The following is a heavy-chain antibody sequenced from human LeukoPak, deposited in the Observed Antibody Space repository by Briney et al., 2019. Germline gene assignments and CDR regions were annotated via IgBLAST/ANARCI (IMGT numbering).Heavy chain of an antibody. D-gene: IGHD2-15*01. CDR3: ARDLGYCSGGSCYREQWLIDY. CDR1: GFTFSSYA. J-gene: IGHJ4*02. V-gene: IGHV3-30*04. CDR2: ISYDGSNK. Sequence: GGSLRLSCAASGFTFSSYAMHWVRQAPGKGLEWVAVISYDGSNKYYADSVKGRFTISRDDSKNTLYLQMNSLRAEDTAVYYCARDLGYCSGGSCYREQWLIDYWGQGTLVTVSS.